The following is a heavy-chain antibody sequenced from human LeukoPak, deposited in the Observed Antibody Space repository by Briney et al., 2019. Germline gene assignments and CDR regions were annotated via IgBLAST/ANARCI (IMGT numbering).Heavy chain of an antibody. V-gene: IGHV3-30*04. CDR1: GFTFSNFA. D-gene: IGHD3-3*01. CDR2: ISYDGSIK. J-gene: IGHJ3*02. Sequence: GRSLRLSCAASGFTFSNFAMHWVRQAPGKGLEWVAVISYDGSIKYYADSVKGRFTISRDNSKNTLYLQRNSLRAEDTAVYYCARDYDSAFDIWGQGTMVTVSS. CDR3: ARDYDSAFDI.